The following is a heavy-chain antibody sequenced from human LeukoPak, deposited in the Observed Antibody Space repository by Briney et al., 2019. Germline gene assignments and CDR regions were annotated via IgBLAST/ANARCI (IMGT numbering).Heavy chain of an antibody. D-gene: IGHD2-2*01. CDR3: AKSLGRYCSSISCAGNFDY. Sequence: GGSLRLSCAASGFTFSSYWMSWVRQAPGKGLEWVSSITSSSNYIYYADSVKGRFTISRDNSKNTLYLQMNSLRAEDTAVYYCAKSLGRYCSSISCAGNFDYWGQGTLVTVSS. CDR2: ITSSSNYI. V-gene: IGHV3-21*01. J-gene: IGHJ4*02. CDR1: GFTFSSYW.